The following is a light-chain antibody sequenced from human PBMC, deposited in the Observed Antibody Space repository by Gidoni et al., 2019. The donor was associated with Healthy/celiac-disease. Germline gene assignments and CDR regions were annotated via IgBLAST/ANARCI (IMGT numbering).Light chain of an antibody. CDR2: GAS. V-gene: IGKV3-20*01. CDR3: QQYGGSPLT. J-gene: IGKJ4*01. Sequence: EIVLTQSPGTLSLSPGESATLSCRASQTLSSHSVAWYQQKPGQAPRLVIYGASSRATGIPDRFSGSGSGTDFTLIITRLEPEDFALYYCQQYGGSPLTFGGGTKIE. CDR1: QTLSSHS.